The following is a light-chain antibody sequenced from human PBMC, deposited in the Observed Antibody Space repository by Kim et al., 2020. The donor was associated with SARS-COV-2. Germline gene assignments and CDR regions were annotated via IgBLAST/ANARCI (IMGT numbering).Light chain of an antibody. CDR1: SLRSHN. Sequence: LGQTVRITCQRDSLRSHNASWYQQKPGQAPVLVIYGKNNRPSGIPDRFSGSSSGNTASLTITGAQAEDEADYYCNSRDSSGNHVVFGGGTQLTVL. CDR2: GKN. J-gene: IGLJ2*01. V-gene: IGLV3-19*01. CDR3: NSRDSSGNHVV.